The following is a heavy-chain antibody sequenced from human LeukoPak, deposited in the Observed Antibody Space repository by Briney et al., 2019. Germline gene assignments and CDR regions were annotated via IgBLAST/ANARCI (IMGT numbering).Heavy chain of an antibody. CDR3: ARGPPYYDFWSGNNWFDP. J-gene: IGHJ5*02. Sequence: PSETLSLTCTVSGGSISSYYWSWIRQPAGKGLEWIGRIYTSGSTNYNPSLKSRVTMSVDTSKNQFYLKLSSVTAADTAVYYCARGPPYYDFWSGNNWFDPWGQGTLVTVSS. CDR2: IYTSGST. CDR1: GGSISSYY. D-gene: IGHD3-3*01. V-gene: IGHV4-4*07.